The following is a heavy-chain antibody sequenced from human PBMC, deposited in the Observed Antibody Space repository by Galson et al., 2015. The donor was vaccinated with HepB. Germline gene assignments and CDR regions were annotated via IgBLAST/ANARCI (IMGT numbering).Heavy chain of an antibody. CDR3: ARDEGIAAAGTFDY. V-gene: IGHV1-69*04. Sequence: SVKVSCKASGGTFSSYTISWVRQAPGQGLEWMGRIIPILGIANYAQKFQGRVTITADKSTSTAYMELSSLRSEDTAAYYCARDEGIAAAGTFDYWGQGTLVTVSS. CDR1: GGTFSSYT. CDR2: IIPILGIA. D-gene: IGHD6-13*01. J-gene: IGHJ4*02.